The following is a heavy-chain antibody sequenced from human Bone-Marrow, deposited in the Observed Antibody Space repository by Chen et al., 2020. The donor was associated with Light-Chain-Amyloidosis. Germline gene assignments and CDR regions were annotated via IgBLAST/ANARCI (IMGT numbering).Heavy chain of an antibody. J-gene: IGHJ6*03. CDR3: AKDVDRRLGYYYYMDV. Sequence: VQLVESGGGVVQPGRSLRLSCAASGFTFGDYAMHWVRLAPGRGLEWVSGISWNSGYIAYAASVKGRFTISRDNANNFLYLQMNSLRAEDTAVYYCAKDVDRRLGYYYYMDVWGKGTTVTVSS. CDR1: GFTFGDYA. V-gene: IGHV3-9*01. D-gene: IGHD6-19*01. CDR2: ISWNSGYI.